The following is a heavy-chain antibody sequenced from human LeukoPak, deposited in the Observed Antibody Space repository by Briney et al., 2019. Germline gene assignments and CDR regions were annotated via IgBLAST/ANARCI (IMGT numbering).Heavy chain of an antibody. CDR2: IKQDGGEI. D-gene: IGHD5-12*01. V-gene: IGHV3-7*04. CDR3: ARGYSGYDNAMGY. CDR1: GFTFDKYW. Sequence: PGGSLRLSCAASGFTFDKYWMNWVRQAPGKGLEWVANIKQDGGEIHYLDSVRGRFTISRDNAKNSLYLQMNSLRAEDTAVYYCARGYSGYDNAMGYWGQGTLVTVSS. J-gene: IGHJ4*02.